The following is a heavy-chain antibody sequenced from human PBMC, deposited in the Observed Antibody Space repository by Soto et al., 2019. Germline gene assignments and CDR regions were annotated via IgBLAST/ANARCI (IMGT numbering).Heavy chain of an antibody. D-gene: IGHD1-26*01. CDR1: GGSISSSNYC. J-gene: IGHJ5*02. Sequence: PSETLSLTCTVSGGSISSSNYCWGWIRQPPGKGLEWIGTIYYSGTTYYNPSLKSRVTISVDMSKNQFSLKLSYVTAADSAVYYCAGGTFPLGATLNWFDPWGQGTLVTVSS. V-gene: IGHV4-39*01. CDR2: IYYSGTT. CDR3: AGGTFPLGATLNWFDP.